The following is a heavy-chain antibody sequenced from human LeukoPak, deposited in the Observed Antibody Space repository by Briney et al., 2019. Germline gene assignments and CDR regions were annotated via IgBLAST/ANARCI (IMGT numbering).Heavy chain of an antibody. D-gene: IGHD1-26*01. CDR1: GFTFSSYA. Sequence: PGQSLRLSCVASGFTFSSYAMSWVRQAPGKGLEWVSAISGSGGSRFYAYSVKGRFTISRDNSKNTRYLQMNRLRAKDTAVYYCAKGRRGSQGTYFDSWGQGAPLTVSS. V-gene: IGHV3-23*01. CDR2: ISGSGGSR. J-gene: IGHJ4*02. CDR3: AKGRRGSQGTYFDS.